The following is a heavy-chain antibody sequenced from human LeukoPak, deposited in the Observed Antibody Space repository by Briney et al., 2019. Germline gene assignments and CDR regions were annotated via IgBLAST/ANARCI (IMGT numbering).Heavy chain of an antibody. J-gene: IGHJ4*02. CDR1: GFTFSDYA. CDR2: ISGGGGST. V-gene: IGHV3-23*01. D-gene: IGHD4-17*01. Sequence: PGGSLRLSCAASGFTFSDYAMTWVRQAPGKGLEWVSCISGGGGSTYYADSVKGRFTISRDNSKNTLYLQMNSLRAEDTAVYFCAKNYGDYQTQVDYWGQGTLVTVSS. CDR3: AKNYGDYQTQVDY.